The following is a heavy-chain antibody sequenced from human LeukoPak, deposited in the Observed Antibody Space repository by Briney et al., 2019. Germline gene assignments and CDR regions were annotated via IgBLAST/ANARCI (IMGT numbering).Heavy chain of an antibody. CDR2: IWYHGNNQ. D-gene: IGHD1-26*01. J-gene: IGHJ4*02. V-gene: IGHV3-33*08. CDR1: GFSVTNNY. CDR3: TRDGGTPREVHATLDY. Sequence: PGGSLRLSCAVSGFSVTNNYMSWVRQAPGKGLEWVAVIWYHGNNQYYAASVKGRFTISRDNSRNTLYLEMNSLRAEGTAVYYCTRDGGTPREVHATLDYWGQGTLVTVSS.